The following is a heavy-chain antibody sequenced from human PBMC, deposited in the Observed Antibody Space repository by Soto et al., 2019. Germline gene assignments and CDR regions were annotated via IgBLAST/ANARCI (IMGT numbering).Heavy chain of an antibody. Sequence: SETLSLTCTVSGGSISSGGYYWSWIRQHPGKDLEWIGYIYYSGSTHYNPSLKSRLTISVDKSKNQFSLKLTSVTVADTAVYYCATSYGNAWYTYWGQGTQVTSPQ. V-gene: IGHV4-31*03. J-gene: IGHJ4*02. CDR2: IYYSGST. CDR1: GGSISSGGYY. D-gene: IGHD6-13*01. CDR3: ATSYGNAWYTY.